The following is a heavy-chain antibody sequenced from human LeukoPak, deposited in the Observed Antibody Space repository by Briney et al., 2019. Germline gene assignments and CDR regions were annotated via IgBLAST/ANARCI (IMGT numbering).Heavy chain of an antibody. CDR2: ISGSGGST. J-gene: IGHJ4*02. CDR3: AKDGDSSPTRY. Sequence: GGSLRLSCAASGFTFSSYAMSWVRQAPGKGLEWVSAISGSGGSTYYADSVKGRFTISRDNSKNTLYLQMNSLRAEDTAVYYYAKDGDSSPTRYWGQGTLVTVSP. D-gene: IGHD6-13*01. V-gene: IGHV3-23*01. CDR1: GFTFSSYA.